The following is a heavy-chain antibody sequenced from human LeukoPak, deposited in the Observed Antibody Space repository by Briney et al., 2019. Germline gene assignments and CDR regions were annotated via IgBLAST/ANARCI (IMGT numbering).Heavy chain of an antibody. D-gene: IGHD7-27*01. V-gene: IGHV4-34*01. Sequence: PSETLSLTCAVYGGSFSGYYWSWIRQPPGKGLEWIGEISHRGNTNYNPSFKSRVTILVDTSKNQFSLKLSSVTAADTAVYYCAREINWARGAFDLWGQGTMIIVAS. J-gene: IGHJ3*01. CDR1: GGSFSGYY. CDR3: AREINWARGAFDL. CDR2: ISHRGNT.